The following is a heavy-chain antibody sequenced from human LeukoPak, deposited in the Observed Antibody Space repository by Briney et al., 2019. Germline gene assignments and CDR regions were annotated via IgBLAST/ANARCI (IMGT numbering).Heavy chain of an antibody. CDR2: IYPGDSDT. CDR3: ARLDSYDSSGYSALDY. Sequence: GESLKISCKGSGYSFTSYWIGWVRQMPGKGLEWMGIIYPGDSDTRYSPSFQGQVTISADKSISTAYLQWSSLKASDTAMYYCARLDSYDSSGYSALDYWGQGTLVTVSS. CDR1: GYSFTSYW. V-gene: IGHV5-51*01. J-gene: IGHJ4*02. D-gene: IGHD3-22*01.